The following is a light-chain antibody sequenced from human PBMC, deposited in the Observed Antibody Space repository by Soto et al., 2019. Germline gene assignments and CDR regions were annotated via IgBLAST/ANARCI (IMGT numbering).Light chain of an antibody. CDR3: KAWDSCTHVV. Sequence: SYELTQPPSVSVSPGQTASITCSGDKLGDKYACWYQQKPGQSPVLVIYQDSKRPSGIPERFSGSNSGNTATLTISGTQAMDEADYYCKAWDSCTHVVFGGGTKHTVL. V-gene: IGLV3-1*01. CDR1: KLGDKY. CDR2: QDS. J-gene: IGLJ2*01.